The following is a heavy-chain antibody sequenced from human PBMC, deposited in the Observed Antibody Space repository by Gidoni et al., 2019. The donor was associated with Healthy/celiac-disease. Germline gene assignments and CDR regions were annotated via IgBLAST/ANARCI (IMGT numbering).Heavy chain of an antibody. Sequence: EVQLVESGGGLVQPGGSLRLSCAASGFTFSSYRMNWVRQAPGKGLEWVSYISSSSSTIYYADSVKGRFTISRDNAKNSLYLQMNSLRAEDTAVYYCARDLGENYDYVWGSWYFDYWGQGTLVTVSS. V-gene: IGHV3-48*01. CDR2: ISSSSSTI. CDR3: ARDLGENYDYVWGSWYFDY. D-gene: IGHD3-16*01. CDR1: GFTFSSYR. J-gene: IGHJ4*02.